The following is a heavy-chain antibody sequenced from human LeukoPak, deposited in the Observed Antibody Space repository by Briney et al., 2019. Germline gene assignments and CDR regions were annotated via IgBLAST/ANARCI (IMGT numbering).Heavy chain of an antibody. Sequence: PGGSLRLSCAASGFTFSSNSMNWVRQAPGKGLEWVSSISTSSIYIYYADSVRGRFTISRDNARKSLYLQMNSLRAEDTAVYYCAKEQNEQLVWAWLYNYFDYWGQGTLVTVSS. CDR1: GFTFSSNS. J-gene: IGHJ4*02. CDR2: ISTSSIYI. CDR3: AKEQNEQLVWAWLYNYFDY. D-gene: IGHD6-13*01. V-gene: IGHV3-21*01.